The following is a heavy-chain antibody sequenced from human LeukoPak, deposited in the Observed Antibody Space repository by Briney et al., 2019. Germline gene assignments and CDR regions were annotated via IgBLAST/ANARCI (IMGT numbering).Heavy chain of an antibody. CDR2: INHSGST. J-gene: IGHJ4*02. Sequence: SETLSPTCTVSGGSISGYYWSWIRQPPGKGLEWIGEINHSGSTNYNPSLKSRVTISVDTSKNQFSLKLSSVTAADTAVYYCARGERGCSSTSCFGDFDYWGQGTLVTVSS. V-gene: IGHV4-34*01. D-gene: IGHD2-2*01. CDR3: ARGERGCSSTSCFGDFDY. CDR1: GGSISGYY.